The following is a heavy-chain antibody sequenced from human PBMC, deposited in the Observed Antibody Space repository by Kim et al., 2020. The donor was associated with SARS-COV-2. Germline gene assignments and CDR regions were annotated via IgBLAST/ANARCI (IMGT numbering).Heavy chain of an antibody. Sequence: GGSLRLSCAASGFTFSKAWMSWVRQAPGKGLEWIARIKNGGITDYAAPVKGRVTISRGDSRDTLYMQMSSLKTEDTAVYYCATDLGDYGDYLRAWGQGTLVTVSS. CDR2: IKNGGIT. V-gene: IGHV3-15*01. CDR3: ATDLGDYGDYLRA. CDR1: GFTFSKAW. J-gene: IGHJ5*02. D-gene: IGHD4-17*01.